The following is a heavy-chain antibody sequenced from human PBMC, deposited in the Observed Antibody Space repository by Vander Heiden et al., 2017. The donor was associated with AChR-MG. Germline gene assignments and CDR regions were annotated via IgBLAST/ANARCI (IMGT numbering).Heavy chain of an antibody. J-gene: IGHJ4*02. CDR3: AKILTDTSGWENVDF. D-gene: IGHD6-19*01. V-gene: IGHV3-30*18. CDR1: VLPFSSHG. CDR2: ISNDGENK. Sequence: QVQRVESGGGVVRPGRPLRLSCAAPVLPFSSHGMHWVRRAPGKGLEWVAFISNDGENKNYAESVKGRFFISRDNSKKSLHLLVNSLRSEDTAVYFCAKILTDTSGWENVDFWGQGTLVTVSS.